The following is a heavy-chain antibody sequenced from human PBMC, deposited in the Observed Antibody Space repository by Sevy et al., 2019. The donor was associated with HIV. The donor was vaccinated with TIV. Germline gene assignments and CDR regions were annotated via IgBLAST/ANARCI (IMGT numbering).Heavy chain of an antibody. J-gene: IGHJ4*02. CDR2: IIPLFGTT. V-gene: IGHV1-69*13. CDR3: ARTDYYDSSGYFYFDY. D-gene: IGHD3-22*01. CDR1: GGTFSTSP. Sequence: ASVKVSCKASGGTFSTSPINWVRQAPGQGLEWMGGIIPLFGTTKYAQKFQGRVRIIADESTSTAFLEMNNLRSEDTGMYYCARTDYYDSSGYFYFDYWGQGTLVTVSS.